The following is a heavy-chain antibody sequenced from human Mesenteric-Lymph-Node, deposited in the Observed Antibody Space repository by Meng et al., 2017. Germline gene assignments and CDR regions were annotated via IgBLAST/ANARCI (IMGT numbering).Heavy chain of an antibody. Sequence: GESLKISCAASGFTFSTYAMSWVRQAPGKGLEWVSAISGGNTFNADSVQGRFTISRDNAKNSLYLQMNSLRGEDTAVYYCARESAYDKYDYWGQGTLVTVSS. J-gene: IGHJ4*02. V-gene: IGHV3-23*01. CDR1: GFTFSTYA. CDR2: ISGGNT. CDR3: ARESAYDKYDY. D-gene: IGHD5-12*01.